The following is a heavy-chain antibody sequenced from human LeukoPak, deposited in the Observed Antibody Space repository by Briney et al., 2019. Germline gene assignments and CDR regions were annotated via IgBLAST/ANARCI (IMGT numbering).Heavy chain of an antibody. CDR3: ARSSDTAMVLGYYYYGMDV. V-gene: IGHV4-59*01. CDR2: IYYSGST. J-gene: IGHJ6*02. CDR1: GGSISSYY. Sequence: PSETLSLTCTVSGGSISSYYWSWIRQPPGKGLEWIGYIYYSGSTNYNPSLKSRVTISVDTSKNQFSLKLSSVTAADTAVYYCARSSDTAMVLGYYYYGMDVWGQGTTVTVSS. D-gene: IGHD5-18*01.